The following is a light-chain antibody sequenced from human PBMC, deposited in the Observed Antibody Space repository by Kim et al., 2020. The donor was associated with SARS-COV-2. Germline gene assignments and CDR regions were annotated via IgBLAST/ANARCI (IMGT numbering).Light chain of an antibody. CDR1: SLSSYY. CDR3: HSRDTSGNHMGV. CDR2: GKN. V-gene: IGLV3-19*01. Sequence: LGQAVRITCQGSSLSSYYASLYQQKPAQAPVLVIYGKNNRPSGIPDRFSGSSSGNTASLTITGAQAEDEDDYYCHSRDTSGNHMGVFGGGTQLTVL. J-gene: IGLJ3*02.